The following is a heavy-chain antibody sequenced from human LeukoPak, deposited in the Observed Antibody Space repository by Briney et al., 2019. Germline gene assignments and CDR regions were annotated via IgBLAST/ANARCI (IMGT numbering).Heavy chain of an antibody. D-gene: IGHD3-16*01. CDR2: ISAYNGNT. CDR3: ARDCLGGWRLMDV. Sequence: APVNVSTKASGYTFTSYGISWVRQAPGQGLEWMGWISAYNGNTNYAQKLQGRVTMTTDTSTSTAYMELRSLRSDDTAVYYCARDCLGGWRLMDVWGQGTTVTVSS. V-gene: IGHV1-18*01. J-gene: IGHJ6*02. CDR1: GYTFTSYG.